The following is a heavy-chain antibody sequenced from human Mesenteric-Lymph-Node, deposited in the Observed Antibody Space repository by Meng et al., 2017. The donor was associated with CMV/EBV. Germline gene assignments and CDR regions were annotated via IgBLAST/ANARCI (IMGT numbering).Heavy chain of an antibody. D-gene: IGHD1-1*01. Sequence: GESLKISCAASGFTFSTSDMHWVRLAPGKGLEWVAFIRHNGADIYYADSVKGRFTISRDNSRNTLYLQMNSLGPEDTAVYFCVKAQPPTFDYWGQGTLVTVSS. CDR3: VKAQPPTFDY. J-gene: IGHJ4*02. CDR1: GFTFSTSD. CDR2: IRHNGADI. V-gene: IGHV3-30*02.